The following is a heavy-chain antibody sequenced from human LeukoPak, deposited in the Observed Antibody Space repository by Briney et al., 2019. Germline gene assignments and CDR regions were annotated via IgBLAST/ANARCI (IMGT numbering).Heavy chain of an antibody. V-gene: IGHV3-30*03. J-gene: IGHJ1*01. D-gene: IGHD3-22*01. CDR2: ISYDGSNK. CDR3: ARDYYDSSSSPFQH. CDR1: GFTFSSYG. Sequence: GRSLRLSCAASGFTFSSYGMHWVRQALGKGLEWVAVISYDGSNKKYADSVKGRFTISRDNSKNTLYLQMNSLRTEDTAVYYCARDYYDSSSSPFQHWGQGTLVTVSS.